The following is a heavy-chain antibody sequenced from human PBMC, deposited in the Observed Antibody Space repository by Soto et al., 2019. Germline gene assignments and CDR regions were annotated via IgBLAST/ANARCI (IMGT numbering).Heavy chain of an antibody. CDR1: GFNITNYW. D-gene: IGHD2-21*01. J-gene: IGHJ4*02. Sequence: PGGSLRLSCAASGFNITNYWMSWVCQAPSKGLERVANIKEDGSEKYYVDSVKGRFTISRDNAKNSLYLQMNSLRADDTAMYYCARDRIEIAIAFTFDCWGQGALVTVSS. CDR3: ARDRIEIAIAFTFDC. CDR2: IKEDGSEK. V-gene: IGHV3-7*03.